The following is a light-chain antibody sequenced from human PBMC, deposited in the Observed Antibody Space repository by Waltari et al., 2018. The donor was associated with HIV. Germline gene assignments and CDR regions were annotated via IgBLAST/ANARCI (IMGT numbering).Light chain of an antibody. CDR3: QQYNTYSLT. J-gene: IGKJ4*01. CDR1: QTISSW. Sequence: DIQMTQSPSTLSAFVGDRVTITCRASQTISSWLAWYQQKPGKAPKLLIYKTSSLESGVPSRFNGSGSETEFTLTITSLQPDDFATYYCQQYNTYSLTFGGGTKVEIK. V-gene: IGKV1-5*03. CDR2: KTS.